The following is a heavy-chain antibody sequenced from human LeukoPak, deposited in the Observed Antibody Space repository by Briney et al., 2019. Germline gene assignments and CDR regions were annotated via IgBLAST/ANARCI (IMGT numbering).Heavy chain of an antibody. D-gene: IGHD3-10*01. J-gene: IGHJ4*02. CDR3: ARDRGFN. CDR2: ISSSSSYI. Sequence: PGGSLRLSCAASGFTFSSYSMTWVRQAPGKGLEWVSSISSSSSYIYYADSVKGRFTISRDDSKNTLYLQMNSLRAEDTAVYYCARDRGFNWGQGTLVTVSS. CDR1: GFTFSSYS. V-gene: IGHV3-21*01.